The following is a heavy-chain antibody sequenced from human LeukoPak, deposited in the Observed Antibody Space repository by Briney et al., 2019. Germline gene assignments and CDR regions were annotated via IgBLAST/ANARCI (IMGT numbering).Heavy chain of an antibody. CDR2: ISGDGGST. CDR3: AKDNTATVMLHY. J-gene: IGHJ4*02. D-gene: IGHD5-18*01. Sequence: GGSLRLSCAASGFTFDDYAMHWVRQAPGKGLEWVSLISGDGGSTYYADSVKGRFTISRDNSINSLCLQMNSLRTEDTALYYCAKDNTATVMLHYWGQGTLVTVSS. CDR1: GFTFDDYA. V-gene: IGHV3-43*02.